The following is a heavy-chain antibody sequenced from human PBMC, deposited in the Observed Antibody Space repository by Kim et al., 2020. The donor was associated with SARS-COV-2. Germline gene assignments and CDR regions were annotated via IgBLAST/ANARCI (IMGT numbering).Heavy chain of an antibody. D-gene: IGHD3-10*01. CDR3: AKDLGGN. J-gene: IGHJ4*02. Sequence: DGSSTSYADSVKGRFTISRDNAKNTLYLQMNSLRAEDTAVYYCAKDLGGNWGQGALVTVSS. CDR2: DGSST. V-gene: IGHV3-74*01.